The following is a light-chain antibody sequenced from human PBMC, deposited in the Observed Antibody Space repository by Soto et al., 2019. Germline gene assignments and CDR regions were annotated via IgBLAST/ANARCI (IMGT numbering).Light chain of an antibody. CDR3: AAWDDSLSGPV. CDR1: SSNIGSNF. J-gene: IGLJ2*01. CDR2: RNN. V-gene: IGLV1-47*01. Sequence: QSVLTQPPSASGTPGQRVTISCSGSSSNIGSNFVYWYQQLPGTAPRLLIYRNNQRPSGVPDRFAASKSGTSASLAISGLRSEDEADYHCAAWDDSLSGPVFGGGTKVTVL.